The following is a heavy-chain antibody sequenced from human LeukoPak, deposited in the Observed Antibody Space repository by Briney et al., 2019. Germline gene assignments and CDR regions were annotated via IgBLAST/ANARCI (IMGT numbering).Heavy chain of an antibody. CDR2: ISGSGGST. V-gene: IGHV3-23*01. CDR1: GFTFSSYA. Sequence: PGGSLRLSCEVSGFTFSSYAMSWVRQAPGKGLEWVSGISGSGGSTYYADSVKGRFTISRDNSKNTLYLQTNSLRAEDTAVYYCAKDTIEVGGYYFDYWGQGTLVTVSS. D-gene: IGHD6-19*01. J-gene: IGHJ4*02. CDR3: AKDTIEVGGYYFDY.